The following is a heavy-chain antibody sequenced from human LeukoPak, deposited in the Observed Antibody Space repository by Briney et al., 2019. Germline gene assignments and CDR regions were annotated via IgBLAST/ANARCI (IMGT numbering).Heavy chain of an antibody. CDR1: GYTFTGYY. CDR3: ARYPGSGWYSALVASDI. D-gene: IGHD6-19*01. V-gene: IGHV1-2*02. CDR2: INPNSGGT. J-gene: IGHJ3*02. Sequence: ASVKVSCKASGYTFTGYYMHWVRQAPGQGLEWMGWINPNSGGTNYAQKFQGRVTMTRDTSISTAYMELSRLRSDDTAVYYCARYPGSGWYSALVASDIWGQGTMVTVSS.